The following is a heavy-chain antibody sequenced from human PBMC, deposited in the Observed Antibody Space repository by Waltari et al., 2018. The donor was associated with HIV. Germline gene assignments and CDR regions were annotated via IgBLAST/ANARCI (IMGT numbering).Heavy chain of an antibody. CDR1: GYTFHGYH. J-gene: IGHJ3*02. CDR2: INPNSGGT. Sequence: QVQLVQSGAEVKKPGASVKVSCTASGYTFHGYHMHRVRQAHGQGLEWMGWINPNSGGTNYAQKFQGRVTMTRDTSISTAYMELSRLRSDDTAVYYCARSIVVVPAAIPGAFDIWGQGTMVTVSS. D-gene: IGHD2-2*02. CDR3: ARSIVVVPAAIPGAFDI. V-gene: IGHV1-2*02.